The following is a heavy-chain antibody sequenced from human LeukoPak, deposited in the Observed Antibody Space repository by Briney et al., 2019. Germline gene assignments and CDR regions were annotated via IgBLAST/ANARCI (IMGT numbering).Heavy chain of an antibody. CDR2: IYGGGST. Sequence: GGSLRLSCAASGFTVSGSSMSWVRHAPGKGLEWVSVIYGGGSTFYADSVKGRFTISRDNSKNTLYLQMNSLRAEDTAVYYCARDKEGMNDYWGQGTLVTVSS. CDR3: ARDKEGMNDY. V-gene: IGHV3-53*01. CDR1: GFTVSGSS. J-gene: IGHJ4*02.